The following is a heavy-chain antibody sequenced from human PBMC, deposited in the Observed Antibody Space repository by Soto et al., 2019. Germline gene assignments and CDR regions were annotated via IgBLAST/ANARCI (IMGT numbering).Heavy chain of an antibody. CDR2: ISWDGGSI. D-gene: IGHD2-21*01. CDR1: VFTVGGYI. V-gene: IGHV3-43*01. CDR3: AKEGNGGASLDA. Sequence: GSLRLSCEASVFTVGGYIMHWVRQAPGKGLEWISLISWDGGSIDYADSIKGRFTVSRDNSKNSLFLDMHSLETEDTAVYYCAKEGNGGASLDAWGQGTLVTVSS. J-gene: IGHJ4*02.